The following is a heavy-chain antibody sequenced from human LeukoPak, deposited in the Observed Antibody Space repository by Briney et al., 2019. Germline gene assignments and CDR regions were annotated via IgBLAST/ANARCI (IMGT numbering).Heavy chain of an antibody. D-gene: IGHD5-24*01. J-gene: IGHJ4*02. CDR2: IYYSGST. CDR1: GGSISSHY. Sequence: SETLSLTCTVSGGSISSHYWSWIRQPPGKGLEWIGYIYYSGSTNYNPSLKSRVTMSVDTSKNQFSLKLSSVTAADTAVYYCARDRPGDGYFDYWGQGTLVTVSS. V-gene: IGHV4-59*11. CDR3: ARDRPGDGYFDY.